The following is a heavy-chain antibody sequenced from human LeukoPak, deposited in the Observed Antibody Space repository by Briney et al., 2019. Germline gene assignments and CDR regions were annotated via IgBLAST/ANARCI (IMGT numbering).Heavy chain of an antibody. V-gene: IGHV1-2*02. D-gene: IGHD6-13*01. CDR1: GYTFTGYY. CDR3: ARKYSSSWPSYYYYGMDV. CDR2: INPNSGGT. J-gene: IGHJ6*02. Sequence: ASVKVSCKASGYTFTGYYMHWVRQAPGQGLEWMGWINPNSGGTNYAQKFQGRVTTTRDTSISTAYMELSRLRSDDTAVYYCARKYSSSWPSYYYYGMDVWGQGTTVTVSS.